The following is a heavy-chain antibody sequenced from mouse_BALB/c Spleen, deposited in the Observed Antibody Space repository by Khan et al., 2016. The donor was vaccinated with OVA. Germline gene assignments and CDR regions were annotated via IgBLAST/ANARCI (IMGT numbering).Heavy chain of an antibody. Sequence: EVQLQESGPELVKSGASVKISCKASGYSFTGYFMNWVMQSHGKSLEWIGRINPHIGETLYNQKFKGKATLTVDESSSTAHMELRSLASEDSAVYYCARKNGSDFDYWGQGTTLSVSS. V-gene: IGHV1-20*02. CDR3: ARKNGSDFDY. J-gene: IGHJ2*01. CDR2: INPHIGET. CDR1: GYSFTGYF. D-gene: IGHD1-1*01.